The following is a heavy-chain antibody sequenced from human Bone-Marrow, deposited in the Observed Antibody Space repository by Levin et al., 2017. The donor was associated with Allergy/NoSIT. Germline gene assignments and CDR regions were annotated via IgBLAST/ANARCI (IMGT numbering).Heavy chain of an antibody. CDR2: ISGNSNII. Sequence: ETLSLTCAASGFRFSSYSINWVRQAPGKGLEWISYISGNSNIIYYADSVKGRFTISRDNAGSSLFLQLSSLRAEDTADYYCATYSSATTSVYYYLMDVWGQGTTVTVAS. J-gene: IGHJ6*02. V-gene: IGHV3-48*04. CDR1: GFRFSSYS. D-gene: IGHD3-10*01. CDR3: ATYSSATTSVYYYLMDV.